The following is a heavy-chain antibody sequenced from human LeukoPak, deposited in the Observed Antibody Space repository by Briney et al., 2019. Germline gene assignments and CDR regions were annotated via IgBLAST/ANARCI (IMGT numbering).Heavy chain of an antibody. CDR3: ARVGYYQNWFDP. V-gene: IGHV4-59*01. D-gene: IGHD2-15*01. CDR1: GGSISSYY. CDR2: IYYSGST. Sequence: TPSETLSLTCTVSGGSISSYYWSWIRQPPGKGLEWIGYIYYSGSTNYNPSLKSRVTISVDTSKNQFSLKLSSVTAADTAVYYCARVGYYQNWFDPWGQGTLVTVSS. J-gene: IGHJ5*02.